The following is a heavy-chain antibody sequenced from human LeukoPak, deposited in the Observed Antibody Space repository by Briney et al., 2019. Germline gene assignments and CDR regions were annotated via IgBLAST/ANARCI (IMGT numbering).Heavy chain of an antibody. Sequence: GGSLRLSCAASGFTFSTYTMNWVRQAPGKGLEWISSISSTSTTIYYADSVKGRFTISRDNAKNSLYLQLSSLRAEDTAVYYCAREIHYDFWSGPLPSFDYWGQGTLVTVSS. V-gene: IGHV3-48*01. CDR2: ISSTSTTI. CDR1: GFTFSTYT. CDR3: AREIHYDFWSGPLPSFDY. D-gene: IGHD3-3*01. J-gene: IGHJ4*02.